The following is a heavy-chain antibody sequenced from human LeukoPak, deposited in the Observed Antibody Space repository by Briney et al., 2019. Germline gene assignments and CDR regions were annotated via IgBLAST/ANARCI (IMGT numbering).Heavy chain of an antibody. CDR1: GYTFIDYY. CDR2: INPNSGGT. J-gene: IGHJ4*02. Sequence: ASVKVSCKTSGYTFIDYYIHWVRQAPGQGLEWMGWINPNSGGTNYAQKFQGRVTMTRDTSISTAYMELSRLRSDDTAVYYCARDRGYSGYGPFDYWGQGTLVTVSS. D-gene: IGHD5-12*01. V-gene: IGHV1-2*02. CDR3: ARDRGYSGYGPFDY.